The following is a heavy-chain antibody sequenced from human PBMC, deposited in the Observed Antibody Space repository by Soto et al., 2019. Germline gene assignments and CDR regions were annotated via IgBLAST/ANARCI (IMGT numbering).Heavy chain of an antibody. CDR1: GGTFSSYA. D-gene: IGHD6-13*01. V-gene: IGHV1-69*13. J-gene: IGHJ6*02. CDR3: ARPYSSSWYTPYGMDV. Sequence: GASVKVSCKASGGTFSSYAISWVRQAPGQGLEWMGGIIPTFGTANYAQKFQGRVTITADESTSTAYMELSSLRSEDTAVYYCARPYSSSWYTPYGMDVWGQGTTVTVSS. CDR2: IIPTFGTA.